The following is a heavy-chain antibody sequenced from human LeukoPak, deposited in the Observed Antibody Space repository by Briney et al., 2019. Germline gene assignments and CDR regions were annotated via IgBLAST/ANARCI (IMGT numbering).Heavy chain of an antibody. CDR2: IYYTGST. J-gene: IGHJ4*02. D-gene: IGHD5-18*01. CDR3: AKQRYTYGDFEY. CDR1: GGSISSLY. Sequence: SETLSLTCSVSGGSISSLYWSWIRQPPGKGLEWIGYIYYTGSTNYNPSLKSRVTMFVDMSKNQFSLRLSSVTAADTAVYYCAKQRYTYGDFEYWGQGILVTVSS. V-gene: IGHV4-59*08.